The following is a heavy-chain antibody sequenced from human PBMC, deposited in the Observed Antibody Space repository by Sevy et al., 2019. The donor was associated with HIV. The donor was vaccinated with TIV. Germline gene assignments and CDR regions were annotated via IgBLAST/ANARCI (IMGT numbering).Heavy chain of an antibody. V-gene: IGHV3-53*01. Sequence: GGSLRLSCAASGFTVSRNFMSWIRQAPGKGLEWVSIIYSDGTTFYGGSVKGRFTISRDNSRNTLYLQMNTLRAEDTAVYYCVGADRPNQGDFWGQGTLVTVSS. D-gene: IGHD6-6*01. CDR3: VGADRPNQGDF. CDR2: IYSDGTT. J-gene: IGHJ4*02. CDR1: GFTVSRNF.